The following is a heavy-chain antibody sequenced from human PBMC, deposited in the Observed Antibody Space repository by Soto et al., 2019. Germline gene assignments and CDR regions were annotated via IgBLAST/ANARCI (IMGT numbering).Heavy chain of an antibody. V-gene: IGHV3-23*01. CDR3: AKEGSRITMIVVVLGRNAFDI. CDR2: ISGSGGST. CDR1: GFTFSSYA. D-gene: IGHD3-22*01. Sequence: PGGSLRLSCAASGFTFSSYAMSWVRQAPGKGLEWVSAISGSGGSTYYADSVKGRFTISRDNSKNTLYLQMNSLRAEDTAVYYCAKEGSRITMIVVVLGRNAFDIWGQGTMVTVSS. J-gene: IGHJ3*02.